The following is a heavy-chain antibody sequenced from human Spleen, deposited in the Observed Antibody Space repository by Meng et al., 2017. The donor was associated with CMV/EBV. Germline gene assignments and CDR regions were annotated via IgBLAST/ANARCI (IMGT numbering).Heavy chain of an antibody. D-gene: IGHD3-22*01. CDR3: AKGRYYDSSGYLIDY. J-gene: IGHJ4*02. CDR2: ISSSSTI. CDR1: GFTFSDYY. Sequence: GESLKISCAASGFTFSDYYMNWVRQAPGKGLEWVSSISSSSTIYYADSVKGRFTISRDNAKNSLYLQMNSLRAEDTALYYCAKGRYYDSSGYLIDYWGQGTLVTVSS. V-gene: IGHV3-69-1*01.